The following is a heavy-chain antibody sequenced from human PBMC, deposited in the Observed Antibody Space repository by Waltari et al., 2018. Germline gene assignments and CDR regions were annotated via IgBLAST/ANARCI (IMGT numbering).Heavy chain of an antibody. V-gene: IGHV3-33*01. Sequence: QVQLVESGGGVVQPGRSLRLSCAASGFTFSSYGMHWVRQAPGKGLEWGAVIWYDGSNKYYSDSVKGRFTISRDNSKNTLYLQMNSLRAEDTAVYYCARGRANWGWFDPWGQGTLVTVSS. CDR1: GFTFSSYG. CDR3: ARGRANWGWFDP. J-gene: IGHJ5*02. CDR2: IWYDGSNK. D-gene: IGHD7-27*01.